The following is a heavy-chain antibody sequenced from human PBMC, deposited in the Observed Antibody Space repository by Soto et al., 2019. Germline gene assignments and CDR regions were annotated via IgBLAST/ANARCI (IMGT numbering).Heavy chain of an antibody. CDR3: ARGGGYYHYGMYV. Sequence: VQLVESGGGLVKPGESLRVSCAASGFTFSDYYMSWIRQAPGKGLEWISYSSRSGSYTNYADSGKGRFTFSRDNAKNSVLLQRNTLRSEDMAVYYWARGGGYYHYGMYVWGRGNTVTVSS. V-gene: IGHV3-11*06. J-gene: IGHJ6*02. D-gene: IGHD3-16*01. CDR2: SSRSGSYT. CDR1: GFTFSDYY.